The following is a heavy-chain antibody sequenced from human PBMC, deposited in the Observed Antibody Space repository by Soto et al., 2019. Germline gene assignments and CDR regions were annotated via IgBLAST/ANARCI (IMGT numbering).Heavy chain of an antibody. CDR3: ARLRFLEWFQLDYYYYYYMDV. V-gene: IGHV1-8*01. Sequence: QVQLVQSGAEVKKPGASVKVSCKASGYTFTSYDINWVRQATVQGLEWMGWMNPNSGNTGYAQKFQGRVTMTRNTSISTAYMELSSLRSEDTAVYYCARLRFLEWFQLDYYYYYYMDVWGKGTTVTVSS. D-gene: IGHD3-3*01. CDR1: GYTFTSYD. J-gene: IGHJ6*03. CDR2: MNPNSGNT.